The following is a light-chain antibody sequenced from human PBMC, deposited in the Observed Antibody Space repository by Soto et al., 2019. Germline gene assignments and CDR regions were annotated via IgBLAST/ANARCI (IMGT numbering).Light chain of an antibody. Sequence: EIVLTQSPGTLSLSPGERATLSCRASQSVSNNYLAWYQQKPGQAPRLLIYGASNRATGIPDRFSGGGAGTDFTLTIRRLEPEDFAVYYCQQYGSSGTFGQGPKV. J-gene: IGKJ1*01. CDR3: QQYGSSGT. CDR2: GAS. CDR1: QSVSNNY. V-gene: IGKV3-20*01.